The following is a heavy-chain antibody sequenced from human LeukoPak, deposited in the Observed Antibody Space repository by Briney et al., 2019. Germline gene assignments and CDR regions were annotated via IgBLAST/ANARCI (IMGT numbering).Heavy chain of an antibody. CDR2: ISSSGSTI. CDR1: GFTFSDYY. CDR3: TSWGDTTAEYFQR. J-gene: IGHJ1*01. Sequence: GGSLRLSCAASGFTFSDYYMSWIRQAPGKGLEWVSYISSSGSTIYYADSVKGRFTISRDNAQNSMYLQMNSLRVEDTAVYYCTSWGDTTAEYFQRWGQGTLVTVSS. D-gene: IGHD2-21*02. V-gene: IGHV3-11*04.